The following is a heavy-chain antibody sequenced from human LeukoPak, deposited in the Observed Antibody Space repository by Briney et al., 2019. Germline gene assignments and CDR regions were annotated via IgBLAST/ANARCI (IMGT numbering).Heavy chain of an antibody. J-gene: IGHJ5*02. D-gene: IGHD4-23*01. CDR2: ISSSSSYI. V-gene: IGHV3-21*01. CDR1: GFTFSSYS. CDR3: ARKVNSKQGAWFDP. Sequence: RTGGSLRLSCAASGFTFSSYSMNWVRQAPGKGLEWVSSISSSSSYIYYADSVKGRFTVSRDNAKNSLYLQMNSLRAEDTAVYYCARKVNSKQGAWFDPWGQGTLVTISS.